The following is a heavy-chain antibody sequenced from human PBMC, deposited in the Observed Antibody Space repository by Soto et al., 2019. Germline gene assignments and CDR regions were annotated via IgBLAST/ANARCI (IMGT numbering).Heavy chain of an antibody. CDR1: GGTFSSYA. D-gene: IGHD2-15*01. V-gene: IGHV1-69*01. Sequence: QVQLVQSGAEVKKPGSSVKVSCKASGGTFSSYAISWVRQAPGQGLEWMGGIIPIVGTANYAQKFQGRVMSAADESPITAYKELSSLRSEYTTVYYGARDRTRYFRGGSCKAFDIWGQGTMVTVSS. CDR3: ARDRTRYFRGGSCKAFDI. CDR2: IIPIVGTA. J-gene: IGHJ3*02.